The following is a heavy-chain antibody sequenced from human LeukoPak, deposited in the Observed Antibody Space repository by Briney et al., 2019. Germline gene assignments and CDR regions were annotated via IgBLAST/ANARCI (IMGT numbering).Heavy chain of an antibody. CDR1: GGSSSSYY. J-gene: IGHJ3*02. V-gene: IGHV4-59*12. D-gene: IGHD3-22*01. Sequence: SETLSLTCTGAGGSSSSYYWTWVRQTPGKRLEWIAFINTYNNGRTKYNPSLQSRVTISLDTSKNHFSLQLRSVPAADTAVYSGALSLDYDSSGDPDVFDMWGQGTMITVSS. CDR2: INTYNNGRT. CDR3: ALSLDYDSSGDPDVFDM.